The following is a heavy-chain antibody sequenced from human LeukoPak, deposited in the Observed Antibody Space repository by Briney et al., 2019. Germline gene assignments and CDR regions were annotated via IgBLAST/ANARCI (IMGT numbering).Heavy chain of an antibody. CDR3: TRLLHDSRGYYYFDY. CDR2: VYYSGST. J-gene: IGHJ4*02. V-gene: IGHV4-39*01. CDR1: GGSISSSSYY. D-gene: IGHD3-22*01. Sequence: PSETLSLTCTVSGGSISSSSYYWGWIRQPPGKGLEWIGSVYYSGSTYHNPSLKSRVTMSVDTSKNQFSLKLNAVTAADTAVYYCTRLLHDSRGYYYFDYWGQGTLATVSS.